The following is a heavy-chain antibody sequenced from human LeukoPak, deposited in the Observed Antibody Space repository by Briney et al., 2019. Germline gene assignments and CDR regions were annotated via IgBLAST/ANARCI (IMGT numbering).Heavy chain of an antibody. CDR3: AKVRSGWPDAFDI. CDR2: SNSGGST. Sequence: GGTLRLSCAASGFTFSSYGMSWVRQAPGKGLEWVSTSNSGGSTYDADSVKGRFTISRDNSKNTLYLQMNSLRAEDTAVYYCAKVRSGWPDAFDIWGQGTMVTVSS. J-gene: IGHJ3*02. D-gene: IGHD6-19*01. V-gene: IGHV3-23*01. CDR1: GFTFSSYG.